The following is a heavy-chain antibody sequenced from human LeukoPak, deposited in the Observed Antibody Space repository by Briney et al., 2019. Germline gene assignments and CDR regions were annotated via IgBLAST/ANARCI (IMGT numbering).Heavy chain of an antibody. V-gene: IGHV1-2*02. Sequence: APVKVSCKASGYTFTDYYIHWVRQAHGQGLEWMGWINPNSGGTNYTQKLQGRVTMTRDTSISTAYLELNRLTSDDTAVYYCARVLARYGNLDYWGQGILVTVSS. CDR3: ARVLARYGNLDY. J-gene: IGHJ4*02. D-gene: IGHD1-14*01. CDR2: INPNSGGT. CDR1: GYTFTDYY.